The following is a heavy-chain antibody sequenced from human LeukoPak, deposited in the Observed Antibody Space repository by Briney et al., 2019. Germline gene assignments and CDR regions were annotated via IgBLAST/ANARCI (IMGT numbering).Heavy chain of an antibody. V-gene: IGHV1-2*02. CDR1: GYTFTGYY. CDR2: INPNSGGT. D-gene: IGHD5-24*01. J-gene: IGHJ4*02. Sequence: GASVKVSCKASGYTFTGYYMRWVRQAPGQGLEWMGWINPNSGGTNYAQKFQGRVTMTRDTSISTAYMELSRLRSDDTAVYYCARESGVEMATINYWGQGTLVTVSS. CDR3: ARESGVEMATINY.